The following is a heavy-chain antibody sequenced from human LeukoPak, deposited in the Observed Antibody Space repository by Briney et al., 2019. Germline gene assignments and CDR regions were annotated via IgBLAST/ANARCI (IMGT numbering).Heavy chain of an antibody. CDR3: ARDFFSATGY. CDR2: ISSSSSTI. J-gene: IGHJ4*02. CDR1: GFTFSSYS. V-gene: IGHV3-48*04. D-gene: IGHD3-9*01. Sequence: GGSLRLSCAASGFTFSSYSMYWVRQAPGKGLEWVSYISSSSSTIYYADSVKGRFTISRDNAKNSLYLQMNSLRAEDTAVYYCARDFFSATGYWGQGTLVTVSS.